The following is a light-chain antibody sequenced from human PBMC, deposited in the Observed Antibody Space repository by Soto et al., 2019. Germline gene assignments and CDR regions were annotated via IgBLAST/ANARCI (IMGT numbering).Light chain of an antibody. CDR1: NIGSKS. CDR2: YDS. CDR3: QVWDSSSDHYV. Sequence: SSELTQPPSVSVAPGKTARITCGGNNIGSKSVHWYQQKPGQAPVLVIYYDSDRPSWIPERFSGSNSGNTATLTISRVEAGDEDDYYCQVWDSSSDHYVFGTGTKLTVL. V-gene: IGLV3-21*04. J-gene: IGLJ1*01.